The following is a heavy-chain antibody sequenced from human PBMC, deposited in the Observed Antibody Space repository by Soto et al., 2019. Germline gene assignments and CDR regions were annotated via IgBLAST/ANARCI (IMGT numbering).Heavy chain of an antibody. CDR2: IYSGGST. J-gene: IGHJ4*02. CDR3: ARDPWAADY. D-gene: IGHD3-16*01. V-gene: IGHV3-66*01. CDR1: GFTVSTKY. Sequence: GGSLRLSCAASGFTVSTKYMSWVRQAPGEGLEWVSVIYSGGSTFYADSVRGRFTISRDNSKNTVNLQMNSLRAEDTAVYYCARDPWAADYWGQGTLVTVSS.